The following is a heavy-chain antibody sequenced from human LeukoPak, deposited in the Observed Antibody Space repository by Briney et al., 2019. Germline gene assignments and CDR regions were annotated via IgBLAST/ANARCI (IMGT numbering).Heavy chain of an antibody. CDR1: GFTFSSYA. CDR2: ISGSGGST. D-gene: IGHD1-26*01. Sequence: GGSLRLSCAASGFTFSSYAMSWVRQAPGKGLEWVSAISGSGGSTYYADSVKGRFTISRDNSKNTLYLQMNSLRAEDTAVYYCAKDAPEYSGSYYGAFDIWGQGTIVTVSP. J-gene: IGHJ3*02. CDR3: AKDAPEYSGSYYGAFDI. V-gene: IGHV3-23*01.